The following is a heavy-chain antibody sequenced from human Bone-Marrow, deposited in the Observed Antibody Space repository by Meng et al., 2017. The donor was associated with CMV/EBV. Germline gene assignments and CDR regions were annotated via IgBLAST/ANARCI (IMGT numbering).Heavy chain of an antibody. D-gene: IGHD3-22*01. CDR1: GFTFSGSA. J-gene: IGHJ4*02. Sequence: GESLKISCAASGFTFSGSAMHWVRQASGKGLEWVGRIRSKANSYATAYAASVKGRFTISRDDSKNTAYLQMNSLKTEDTAVYYRTRNYYDSSGYLGYWGQGTRVTGSS. CDR3: TRNYYDSSGYLGY. V-gene: IGHV3-73*01. CDR2: IRSKANSYAT.